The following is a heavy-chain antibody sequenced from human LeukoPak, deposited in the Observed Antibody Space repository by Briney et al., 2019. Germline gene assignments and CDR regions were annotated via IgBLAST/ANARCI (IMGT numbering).Heavy chain of an antibody. V-gene: IGHV3-30*18. J-gene: IGHJ4*01. D-gene: IGHD3-22*01. CDR2: ISYDGSNQ. CDR1: EFTFSSYG. Sequence: GGSLRLSCAASEFTFSSYGMHWVRQAPGKGLEWVAVISYDGSNQYYADTVKGRFTISRDNSKNTLYPQMNSLRAEDTAVYYCAKDRLGALYYYDSSGYYRFDYWGQGTLVTVSS. CDR3: AKDRLGALYYYDSSGYYRFDY.